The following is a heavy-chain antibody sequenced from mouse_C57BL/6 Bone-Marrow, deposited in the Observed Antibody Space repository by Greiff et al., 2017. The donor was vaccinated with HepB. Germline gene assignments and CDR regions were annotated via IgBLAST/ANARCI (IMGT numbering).Heavy chain of an antibody. CDR1: GFTFSDYY. D-gene: IGHD2-4*01. CDR2: INYDGSST. CDR3: ARDGGMITTYFDY. Sequence: EVKLVESEGGLVQPGSSMKLSCTASGFTFSDYYMAWVRQVPEKGLEWVANINYDGSSTYYLDSLKSRFIISRDNAKNILYLQMSSLKSEDTATYYCARDGGMITTYFDYWGQGTTLTVSS. V-gene: IGHV5-16*01. J-gene: IGHJ2*01.